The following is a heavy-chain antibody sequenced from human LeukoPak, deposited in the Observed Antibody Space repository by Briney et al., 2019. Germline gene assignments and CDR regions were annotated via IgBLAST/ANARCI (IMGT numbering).Heavy chain of an antibody. D-gene: IGHD3-9*01. Sequence: SVKVSCKASGGTFSSYAISWVRQAPGQGLEWMGGIIPIFGTANYAQKFQGRVTITADKSTSTAYMELSSLRSEDTAVYYCARGVRYFDWLLTDEYYFDYWGQGTLVTVSS. CDR3: ARGVRYFDWLLTDEYYFDY. CDR2: IIPIFGTA. CDR1: GGTFSSYA. J-gene: IGHJ4*02. V-gene: IGHV1-69*06.